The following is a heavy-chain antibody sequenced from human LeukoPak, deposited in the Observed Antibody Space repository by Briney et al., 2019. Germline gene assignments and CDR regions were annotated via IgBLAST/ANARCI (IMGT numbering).Heavy chain of an antibody. CDR2: ISSSGSTI. J-gene: IGHJ4*02. CDR1: GFIFNSYE. Sequence: PGGSLRLSCAASGFIFNSYEMNWVRQAPGKGLRWVSYISSSGSTIYYADSVKGRFTISRDNAKNSLYLQMNTLRAEDSAVYYCAGGDSSGLDYWGQGTLVSVSS. CDR3: AGGDSSGLDY. V-gene: IGHV3-48*03. D-gene: IGHD6-19*01.